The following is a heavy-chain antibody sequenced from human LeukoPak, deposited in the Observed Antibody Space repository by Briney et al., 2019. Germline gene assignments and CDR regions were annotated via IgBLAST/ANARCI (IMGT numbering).Heavy chain of an antibody. CDR3: AKDLFVAFGSSRIYYGMDV. CDR2: ISYDGSNK. V-gene: IGHV3-30*18. D-gene: IGHD1-26*01. Sequence: GGSLRLSCAASGFTFSSYDMHWVRQAPGKGLEWVAVISYDGSNKYYADSVKGRFTISRDNSKNTLHLQMNSLRAEDTAVYYCAKDLFVAFGSSRIYYGMDVWGQGTTVTVSS. J-gene: IGHJ6*02. CDR1: GFTFSSYD.